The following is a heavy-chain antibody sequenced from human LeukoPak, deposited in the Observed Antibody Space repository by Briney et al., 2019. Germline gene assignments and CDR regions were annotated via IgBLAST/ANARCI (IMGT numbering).Heavy chain of an antibody. CDR1: GFTFSSYA. Sequence: GGSLRLSCEASGFTFSSYAMSWVRQAPGKGLEWVSTICGSGGNTYYADSVQGRFTISRDNSKNTLYLQMNSLRAEDTAVYYCAKGGSRDHGDSTTFDYWGQGTLVTVSS. J-gene: IGHJ4*02. CDR2: ICGSGGNT. V-gene: IGHV3-23*01. D-gene: IGHD4-17*01. CDR3: AKGGSRDHGDSTTFDY.